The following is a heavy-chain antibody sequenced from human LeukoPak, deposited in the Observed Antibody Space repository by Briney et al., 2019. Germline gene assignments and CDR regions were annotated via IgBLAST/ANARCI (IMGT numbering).Heavy chain of an antibody. CDR1: GGSFSGYY. V-gene: IGHV4-34*01. D-gene: IGHD3-22*01. CDR2: INHSGST. CDR3: ARGYFGSSGYYYRAHGSPSTLFDY. J-gene: IGHJ4*02. Sequence: SETLSLTCAVYGGSFSGYYWSWIRQPPGKGLEWIGEINHSGSTNYNPSLKSRVTISADTSKNQFSLKLSSVTAADTAVYYCARGYFGSSGYYYRAHGSPSTLFDYWGQGTLVTVSS.